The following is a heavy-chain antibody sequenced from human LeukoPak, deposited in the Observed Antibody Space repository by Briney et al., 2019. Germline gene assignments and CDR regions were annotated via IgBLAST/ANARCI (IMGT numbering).Heavy chain of an antibody. Sequence: PSETLSLACTVSGYSISSGYYWGWIRQPPGKGLEWIGSIYHSGSTYYNPSLKSRVTISVDTSKNQFSLKLSSVTAADTAVYYCARAGYDFWSGPHNWFDPWGQGTLVTVSS. J-gene: IGHJ5*02. CDR2: IYHSGST. CDR3: ARAGYDFWSGPHNWFDP. CDR1: GYSISSGYY. V-gene: IGHV4-38-2*02. D-gene: IGHD3-3*01.